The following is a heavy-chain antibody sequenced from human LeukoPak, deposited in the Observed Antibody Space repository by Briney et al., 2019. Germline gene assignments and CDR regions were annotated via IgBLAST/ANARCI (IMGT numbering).Heavy chain of an antibody. CDR1: GGSFSGYY. V-gene: IGHV4-34*01. J-gene: IGHJ4*02. D-gene: IGHD6-19*01. CDR2: INHSGST. Sequence: SETLSLTCAVYGGSFSGYYWSWIRQPPGKGLEWIGEINHSGSTNYNPSLKSRVTISVDTSKNQFSLKLSSVTAADTAVYYCARVGAIIAVAGTLDYWGQGTPVTVSS. CDR3: ARVGAIIAVAGTLDY.